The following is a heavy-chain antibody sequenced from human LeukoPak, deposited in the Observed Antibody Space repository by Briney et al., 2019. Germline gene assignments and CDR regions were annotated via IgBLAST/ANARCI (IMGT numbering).Heavy chain of an antibody. CDR3: ARAGCSSTSCYYADY. D-gene: IGHD2-2*01. J-gene: IGHJ4*02. Sequence: VASVKVSCKASGYTFTSYGISWVRQAPGQGLEWMGWISAYNGNTNYAQKLQGRVTMTTDTSTSTACMELRSLRSDDTAVYYCARAGCSSTSCYYADYWGQGTLVTVSS. V-gene: IGHV1-18*01. CDR1: GYTFTSYG. CDR2: ISAYNGNT.